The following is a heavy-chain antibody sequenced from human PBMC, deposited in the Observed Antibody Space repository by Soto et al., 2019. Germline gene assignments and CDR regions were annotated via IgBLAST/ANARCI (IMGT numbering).Heavy chain of an antibody. CDR2: ISSSSSYI. Sequence: GESLKISCAASGFTFSSYSMNWVRQAPGKGLEWVSSISSSSSYIYYADSVKGRFTISRDNAKNSLYLQMNSLRAEDTAVYYYARATTTVVTPNYYGMDVWGQGTTVTVSS. J-gene: IGHJ6*02. CDR3: ARATTTVVTPNYYGMDV. D-gene: IGHD4-17*01. V-gene: IGHV3-21*01. CDR1: GFTFSSYS.